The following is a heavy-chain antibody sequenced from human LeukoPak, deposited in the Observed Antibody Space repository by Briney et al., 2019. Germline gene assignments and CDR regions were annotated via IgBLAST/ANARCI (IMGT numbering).Heavy chain of an antibody. CDR1: GYTFTGYY. CDR2: INPNSGGT. J-gene: IGHJ4*02. CDR3: ARGYDILTGYVY. V-gene: IGHV1-2*02. Sequence: ASVKVSCKASGYTFTGYYMHWVRQAPGQGLEWMGWINPNSGGTNYAQKFQGRVTMTRDTSISTGYMELSRRRSDDTAVYYCARGYDILTGYVYWGQGTLVTVSS. D-gene: IGHD3-9*01.